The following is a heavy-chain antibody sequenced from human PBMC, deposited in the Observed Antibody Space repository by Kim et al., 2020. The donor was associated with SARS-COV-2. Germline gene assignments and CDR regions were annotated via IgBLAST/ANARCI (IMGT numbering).Heavy chain of an antibody. Sequence: GGSLRLSCAASGFTFSSYATHWVRQAPGKGLEWVAVISYDGSNKYYADSVKGRFTISRDNSKNTLYLQMNSLRAEDTAVYYCARDSYCSSTSCYLDYYGMDVWGQGTTVTLS. J-gene: IGHJ6*02. CDR2: ISYDGSNK. D-gene: IGHD2-2*01. CDR3: ARDSYCSSTSCYLDYYGMDV. CDR1: GFTFSSYA. V-gene: IGHV3-30-3*01.